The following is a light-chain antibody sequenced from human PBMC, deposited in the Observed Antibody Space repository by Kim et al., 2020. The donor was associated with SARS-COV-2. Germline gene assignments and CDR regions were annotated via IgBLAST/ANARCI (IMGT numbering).Light chain of an antibody. CDR3: RKNDAGPWT. Sequence: GERATTPCGAGQGFSNSLAGYQRKPGKVPRVLINADSALQSGVPSRFSGRGSGTDFTLTISSLKPEDVATNYCRKNDAGPWTFGQGTKVDIK. V-gene: IGKV1-27*01. J-gene: IGKJ1*01. CDR1: QGFSNS. CDR2: ADS.